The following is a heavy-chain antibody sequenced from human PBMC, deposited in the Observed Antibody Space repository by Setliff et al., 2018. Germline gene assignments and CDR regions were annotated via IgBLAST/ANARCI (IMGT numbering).Heavy chain of an antibody. CDR1: GTSISSGSHY. CDR2: VYSTGST. J-gene: IGHJ5*01. CDR3: VRDRYGRNSDGSGVYNWFDS. V-gene: IGHV4-61*09. Sequence: SETLSLTCNVSGTSISSGSHYWSWIRQSAGEKPTWIGHVYSTGSTNYNPSFESRVSISVDKSNNQFSLKMTSVTAADTAMYYCVRDRYGRNSDGSGVYNWFDSWGQGILVTVSS. D-gene: IGHD2-15*01.